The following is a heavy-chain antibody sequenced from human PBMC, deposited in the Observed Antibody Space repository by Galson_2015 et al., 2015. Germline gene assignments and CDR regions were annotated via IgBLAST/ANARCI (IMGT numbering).Heavy chain of an antibody. CDR2: ISSSSATI. Sequence: SLRLSCAASGFTFSGYTISWVRQAPRKGLEWVSYISSSSATIYYADSVKGRFTISRDNAKNSLYLQMNSLRGEDTAVYYCARDPWRGSYKVFYFDYWGQGTLVTVSS. J-gene: IGHJ4*02. CDR1: GFTFSGYT. V-gene: IGHV3-48*01. CDR3: ARDPWRGSYKVFYFDY. D-gene: IGHD1-26*01.